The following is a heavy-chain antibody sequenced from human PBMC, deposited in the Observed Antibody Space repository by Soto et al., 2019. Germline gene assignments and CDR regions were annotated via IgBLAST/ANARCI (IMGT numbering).Heavy chain of an antibody. D-gene: IGHD3-10*01. V-gene: IGHV1-3*01. J-gene: IGHJ6*02. CDR2: INACNGNT. CDR3: ARNGLLWFGELVYYGMDV. CDR1: GYTFTSYA. Sequence: ASVKVSCKASGYTFTSYAMHWVRQAPGQRLEWMGWINACNGNTKYAQKLQGRVTMTTDTSTSTAYMELRSLRSDDTAVYYCARNGLLWFGELVYYGMDVWGQGTTVTVSS.